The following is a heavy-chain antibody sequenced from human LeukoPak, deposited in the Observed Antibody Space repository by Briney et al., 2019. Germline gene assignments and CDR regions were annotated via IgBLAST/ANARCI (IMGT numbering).Heavy chain of an antibody. J-gene: IGHJ4*02. Sequence: ASVKVSCKVSGYTLTELSMHWVRQAPGKGLEWTGGFDPEDGETIYAQKFQGRVTMTEDTSTDTAYMELSSLRSEDTAVYYGATGAPGTKPYYFDYWGQGTLVTVSS. V-gene: IGHV1-24*01. CDR1: GYTLTELS. CDR3: ATGAPGTKPYYFDY. CDR2: FDPEDGET.